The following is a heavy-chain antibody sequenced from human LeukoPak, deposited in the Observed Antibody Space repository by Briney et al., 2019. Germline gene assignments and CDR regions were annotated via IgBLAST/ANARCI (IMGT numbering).Heavy chain of an antibody. Sequence: SVKVSCKASGGTFSSYAISWVRQTPGQGLEWMGGIIPIFGTANYAQKFQGRVTITADESTSTAYMELSSLRSEDTAVYYCASSRGEGYSYGLDAFDYWGQGTLVTVSS. CDR1: GGTFSSYA. CDR2: IIPIFGTA. D-gene: IGHD5-18*01. CDR3: ASSRGEGYSYGLDAFDY. V-gene: IGHV1-69*13. J-gene: IGHJ4*02.